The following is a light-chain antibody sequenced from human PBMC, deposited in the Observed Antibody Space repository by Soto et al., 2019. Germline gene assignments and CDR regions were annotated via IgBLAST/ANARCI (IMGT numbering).Light chain of an antibody. CDR1: SLTKQY. V-gene: IGLV3-25*03. CDR3: QSTDTRGTYTVV. J-gene: IGLJ2*01. CDR2: KDT. Sequence: SYELTQPPSVSVSPGQTARITCSGDSLTKQYAYWYQQKPGQAPVVVIHKDTERPSGIPERFSGSSSGTTVTLTITGVQAEDEADYYCQSTDTRGTYTVVFGGGTKLTVL.